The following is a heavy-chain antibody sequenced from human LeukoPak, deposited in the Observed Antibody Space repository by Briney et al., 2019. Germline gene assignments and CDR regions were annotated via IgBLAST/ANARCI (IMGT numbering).Heavy chain of an antibody. CDR1: GFTFSSYS. CDR2: ISSSSSYI. J-gene: IGHJ5*02. CDR3: ARDSVAAAGNWFDP. D-gene: IGHD6-13*01. V-gene: IGHV3-21*01. Sequence: PGGSLRLSCAASGFTFSSYSMNWVRQAPGKGLEWVSSISSSSSYIYYADSVKGRFTISRDNAKNSLYLQMNSLRAEDTAVYYCARDSVAAAGNWFDPWGQGTLVTVSS.